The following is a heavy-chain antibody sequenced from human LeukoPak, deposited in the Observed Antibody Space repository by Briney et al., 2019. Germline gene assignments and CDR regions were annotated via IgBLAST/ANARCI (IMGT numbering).Heavy chain of an antibody. CDR1: GFTFSNYW. D-gene: IGHD6-13*01. J-gene: IGHJ4*02. Sequence: PGGCLSLSCAASGFTFSNYWMGWVRLDPGKGLEWLANIKQDGSEKSYVDSVKARFTISRENARNSLYLQMNSLRAEDTAVYYCARIGFSRSWYPGASAYWGQRTLVTVSS. V-gene: IGHV3-7*01. CDR3: ARIGFSRSWYPGASAY. CDR2: IKQDGSEK.